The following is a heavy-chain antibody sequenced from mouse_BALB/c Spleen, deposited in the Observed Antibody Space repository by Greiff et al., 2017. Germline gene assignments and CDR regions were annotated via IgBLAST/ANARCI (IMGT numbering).Heavy chain of an antibody. CDR1: GFNIKDYY. Sequence: VQLKESGAELVRPGALVKLSCKASGFNIKDYYMHWVKQRPEQGLEWIGWIDPENGNTIYDPKFQGKASITADTSSNTAYLQLSSLTSEDTAVYYCARSYYGNSWYFDVWGAGTTVTVSS. CDR3: ARSYYGNSWYFDV. D-gene: IGHD2-1*01. J-gene: IGHJ1*01. CDR2: IDPENGNT. V-gene: IGHV14-1*02.